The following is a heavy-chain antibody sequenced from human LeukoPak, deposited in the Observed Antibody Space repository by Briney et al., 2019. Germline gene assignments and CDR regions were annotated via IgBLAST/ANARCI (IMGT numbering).Heavy chain of an antibody. CDR2: IYYSGST. D-gene: IGHD5-18*01. CDR3: ARDKPGYSYGSYAFDI. J-gene: IGHJ3*02. CDR1: GGSISSYY. Sequence: PSETLSLTCTVSGGSISSYYWSWSRQPPGKGLEWIGYIYYSGSTNYNPSLKSRVTISVDTSKNQFSLKLSSVTAADTAVYYCARDKPGYSYGSYAFDIWGQGTMVTVSS. V-gene: IGHV4-59*01.